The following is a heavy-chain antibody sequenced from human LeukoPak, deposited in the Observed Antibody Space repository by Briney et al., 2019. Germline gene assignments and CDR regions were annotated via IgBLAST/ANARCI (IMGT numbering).Heavy chain of an antibody. CDR1: GYSISSGYY. J-gene: IGHJ4*02. D-gene: IGHD6-19*01. Sequence: SETLSLTCAASGYSISSGYYWGWIRQPPGKGLGWIGSIYHSGSTYYNPSLRSRVTISVDTSKNQFSLKLSSVTAADTAVYYCARDSSGWYKDYWGQGTLVTVSS. V-gene: IGHV4-38-2*02. CDR3: ARDSSGWYKDY. CDR2: IYHSGST.